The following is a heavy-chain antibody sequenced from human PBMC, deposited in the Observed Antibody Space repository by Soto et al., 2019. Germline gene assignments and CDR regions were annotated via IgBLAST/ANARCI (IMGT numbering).Heavy chain of an antibody. CDR3: ARDPKYYFDY. CDR2: ISSSSSTI. Sequence: EVQLVESGGGLVQPGGSLRLSCAASGFTFSSYSMNWVRQAPGKGLEWVSYISSSSSTIYYADSVKGRFTISRDNAKNSLYLQMNSLRAEDTAVYYCARDPKYYFDYWGQGTLVTVSS. J-gene: IGHJ4*02. V-gene: IGHV3-48*01. CDR1: GFTFSSYS.